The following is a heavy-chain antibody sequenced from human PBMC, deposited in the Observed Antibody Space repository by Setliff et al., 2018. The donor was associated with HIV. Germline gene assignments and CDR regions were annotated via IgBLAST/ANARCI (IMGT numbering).Heavy chain of an antibody. CDR1: GYTFTSYG. D-gene: IGHD3-3*01. Sequence: SSVKVSCKASGYTFTSYGISWVRQAPGQGLEWMGWISAYNGNTNYAQKLQGRVTMNTDTSTSTAYMELRSLRSDDTAVYYCARDITYYNFWSGYYPGFDYWGQGTLVTVSS. J-gene: IGHJ4*02. CDR3: ARDITYYNFWSGYYPGFDY. V-gene: IGHV1-18*01. CDR2: ISAYNGNT.